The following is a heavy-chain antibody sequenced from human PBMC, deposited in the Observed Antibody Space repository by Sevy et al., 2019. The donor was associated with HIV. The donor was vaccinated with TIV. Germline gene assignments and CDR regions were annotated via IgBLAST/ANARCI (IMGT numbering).Heavy chain of an antibody. J-gene: IGHJ4*02. Sequence: GGSLRLSCAASGFTFSSYSMNWVRQAPGKGLEWVSYISSSSSTIYYADSVKGRFTISRDNAKNSLYLQMNSLRAEDTAVYYCARAVPRWEIDYWGQGTLVTVSS. CDR1: GFTFSSYS. CDR2: ISSSSSTI. CDR3: ARAVPRWEIDY. D-gene: IGHD1-26*01. V-gene: IGHV3-48*01.